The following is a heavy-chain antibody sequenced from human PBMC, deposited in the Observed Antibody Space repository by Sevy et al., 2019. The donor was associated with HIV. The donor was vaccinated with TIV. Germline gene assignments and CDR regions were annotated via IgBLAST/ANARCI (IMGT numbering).Heavy chain of an antibody. CDR1: GYSINRNTY. CDR2: VHHGGST. D-gene: IGHD3-10*01. J-gene: IGHJ5*02. V-gene: IGHV4-38-2*02. Sequence: SETLSLTCTVSGYSINRNTYWGWIRQPPGKGLEWLGSVHHGGSTYNNPSLKSRVTISTDTSKNQLSLKLNSVTAADAAVYFCARDSSNYYDSGSHYKTNVAGSAWFDPWGQGTLVTVSS. CDR3: ARDSSNYYDSGSHYKTNVAGSAWFDP.